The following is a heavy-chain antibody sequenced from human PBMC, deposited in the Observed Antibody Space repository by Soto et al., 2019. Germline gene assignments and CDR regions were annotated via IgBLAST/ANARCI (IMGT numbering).Heavy chain of an antibody. Sequence: GASVKVSCKASGGTFSSYAISWVRQAPGQGLEWMGGIIPIFGTANYAQKFQGRVTITADESTSTAYMELSSLRSEDTAVYYCARVVVQLERRGAFDIWGQGTMVTVSS. CDR3: ARVVVQLERRGAFDI. J-gene: IGHJ3*02. D-gene: IGHD1-1*01. CDR1: GGTFSSYA. V-gene: IGHV1-69*13. CDR2: IIPIFGTA.